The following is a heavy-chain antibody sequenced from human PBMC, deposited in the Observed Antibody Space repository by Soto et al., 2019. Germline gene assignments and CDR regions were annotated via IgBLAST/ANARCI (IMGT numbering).Heavy chain of an antibody. D-gene: IGHD6-13*01. CDR3: ARDIAAAGNYYYYGMDV. V-gene: IGHV4-34*01. CDR2: INHSGST. J-gene: IGHJ6*02. CDR1: GGSFSGYY. Sequence: QVQLQQWGAGLLKPSETLSLTCAVYGGSFSGYYWSWIRQPPGKGLEWIGEINHSGSTNYNPSLTSRVTISVDTSKNQFSLKLSSVTAADTAVYYCARDIAAAGNYYYYGMDVWGQGTTVTVSS.